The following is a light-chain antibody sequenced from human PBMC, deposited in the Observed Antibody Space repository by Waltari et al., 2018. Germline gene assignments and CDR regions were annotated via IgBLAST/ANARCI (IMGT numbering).Light chain of an antibody. J-gene: IGKJ2*01. CDR2: AAS. Sequence: DIQLTQSPSSLYESVGNRVTFHCRASQHVGTFLNWYQQQPGKAPKLLIYAASSLNTGVPSRFSGSGSGTEFSLTISSLQPEDFATYYCQQGYNSPPTFGQGTKLESK. CDR3: QQGYNSPPT. CDR1: QHVGTF. V-gene: IGKV1-39*01.